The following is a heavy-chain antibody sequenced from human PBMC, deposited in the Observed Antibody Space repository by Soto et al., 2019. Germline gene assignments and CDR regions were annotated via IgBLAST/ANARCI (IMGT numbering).Heavy chain of an antibody. CDR3: ARESGGATPTLDYYYFDMDV. D-gene: IGHD5-12*01. Sequence: QVQLVQSGAEVKKPGASVTVSCKASGYTVSDYYLHWVRQDPGQGPEWMGWINPNSGDTKDAEKLRGRVTMTRDPCVRAAFMELNRLKSDDTSVYYCARESGGATPTLDYYYFDMDVWGKGTKVTVYS. CDR1: GYTVSDYY. J-gene: IGHJ6*03. V-gene: IGHV1-2*02. CDR2: INPNSGDT.